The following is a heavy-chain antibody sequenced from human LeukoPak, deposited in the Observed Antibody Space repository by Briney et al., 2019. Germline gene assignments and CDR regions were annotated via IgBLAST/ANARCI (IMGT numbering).Heavy chain of an antibody. V-gene: IGHV4-39*07. CDR1: GGSISSSSYY. CDR2: IYYSGST. CDR3: ARDGPMVRGVIIRDY. D-gene: IGHD3-10*01. J-gene: IGHJ4*02. Sequence: SETLSLTCTVSGGSISSSSYYWGWIRQPPGKGLEWIGSIYYSGSTYYNPSLKSRVTISVDTSKNQFSLKLSSVTAADTAVYYCARDGPMVRGVIIRDYWGQGTLVTVSS.